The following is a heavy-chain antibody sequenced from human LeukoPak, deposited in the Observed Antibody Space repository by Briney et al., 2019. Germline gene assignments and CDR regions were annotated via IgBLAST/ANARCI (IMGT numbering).Heavy chain of an antibody. V-gene: IGHV1-46*01. CDR2: INPSGGST. CDR1: GYTFTSYY. J-gene: IGHJ6*03. CDR3: ARRGHMEIVVVPAAIHYYYYYMDV. Sequence: ASVKVSCKASGYTFTSYYMHWVRQAPGQGLEWMGIINPSGGSTSYAQKFQGRVTMTRDTSTSTVYMELSSLRSEDTAVYYCARRGHMEIVVVPAAIHYYYYYMDVWGKGTTVTISS. D-gene: IGHD2-2*03.